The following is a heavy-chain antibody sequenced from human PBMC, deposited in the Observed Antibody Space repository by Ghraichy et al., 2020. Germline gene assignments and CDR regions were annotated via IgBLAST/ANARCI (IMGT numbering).Heavy chain of an antibody. Sequence: ASVKVSCKASGYSFTTYYMHWVRQAPGQGLELMGIINPSSGDTSYAQKFQGRVTMTRDTSTSTVYIELGSLRSEDTAVYYCARASYCRVGNCYSPEYIQHWGQGTLVTVAS. J-gene: IGHJ1*01. CDR2: INPSSGDT. V-gene: IGHV1-46*01. D-gene: IGHD2-15*01. CDR1: GYSFTTYY. CDR3: ARASYCRVGNCYSPEYIQH.